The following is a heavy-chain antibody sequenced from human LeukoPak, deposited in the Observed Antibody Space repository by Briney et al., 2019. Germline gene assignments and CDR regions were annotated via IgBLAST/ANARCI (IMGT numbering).Heavy chain of an antibody. Sequence: SETLSLTCTVPGGSISSYYWSWIRQPPGKGLEWLGYIYYSGSTNYNPSLKSRVTISVDTSKNQFSLKLSSVTAADTAVYYCARDYYGSGSYYTHYWFDPWGQGTLVTVSS. CDR1: GGSISSYY. J-gene: IGHJ5*02. V-gene: IGHV4-59*01. CDR3: ARDYYGSGSYYTHYWFDP. CDR2: IYYSGST. D-gene: IGHD3-10*01.